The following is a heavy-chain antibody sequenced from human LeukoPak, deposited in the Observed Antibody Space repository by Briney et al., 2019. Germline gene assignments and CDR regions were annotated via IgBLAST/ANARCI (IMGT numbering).Heavy chain of an antibody. CDR2: MYYSGTT. CDR3: AKGIVGVTVWFDP. J-gene: IGHJ5*02. Sequence: SETLSLTCTVSGDSVNIYSWNWIRQSPGKRLEWIAYMYYSGTTNYNPSLENRVAISLDLSRHQFSLRLNSVTAADTAVYYCAKGIVGVTVWFDPWGQGTLVTVSS. D-gene: IGHD1-26*01. V-gene: IGHV4-59*02. CDR1: GDSVNIYS.